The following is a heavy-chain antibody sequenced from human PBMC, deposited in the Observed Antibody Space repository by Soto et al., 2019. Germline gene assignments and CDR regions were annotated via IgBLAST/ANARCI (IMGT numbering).Heavy chain of an antibody. CDR2: IYYSGST. D-gene: IGHD3-9*01. V-gene: IGHV4-59*08. CDR1: GGSISSYY. Sequence: SETLSLTCTVSGGSISSYYWSWIRQPPGKGLEWIGYIYYSGSTNYNPSLKSRVTISVDTSKNQFSLKLSSVTAADTAVYYCARRVLRYFDWSDYDAFDIWGQGTMVTVSS. CDR3: ARRVLRYFDWSDYDAFDI. J-gene: IGHJ3*02.